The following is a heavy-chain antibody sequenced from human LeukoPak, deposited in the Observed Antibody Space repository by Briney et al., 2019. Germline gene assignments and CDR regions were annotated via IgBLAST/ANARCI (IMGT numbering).Heavy chain of an antibody. CDR1: GGSFSGYY. V-gene: IGHV4-34*01. CDR2: INHSGST. J-gene: IGHJ4*02. CDR3: ARQGYSSGYYFDY. D-gene: IGHD5-18*01. Sequence: SETLSLTCAVYGGSFSGYYWSLIRQPPGKGLEWIGEINHSGSTNYNPSLKSRVTISVDTSKNQFSLELRTVTAADTAVYYCARQGYSSGYYFDYWGQGTLVTVSS.